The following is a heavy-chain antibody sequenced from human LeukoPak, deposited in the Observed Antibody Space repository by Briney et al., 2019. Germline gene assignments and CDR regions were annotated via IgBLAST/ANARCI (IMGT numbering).Heavy chain of an antibody. CDR2: ISSSGSSI. CDR3: ARAIYDGFDI. D-gene: IGHD3-9*01. J-gene: IGHJ3*02. V-gene: IGHV3-11*04. CDR1: GFTFSDYY. Sequence: MPGGSLRLSCAASGFTFSDYYMTWIRQAPGKGLEWVSYISSSGSSIYYADSVKGRFTISRDNAKNSLYLQMNGLRAEDTAVYYCARAIYDGFDIWGQGTMVTVSS.